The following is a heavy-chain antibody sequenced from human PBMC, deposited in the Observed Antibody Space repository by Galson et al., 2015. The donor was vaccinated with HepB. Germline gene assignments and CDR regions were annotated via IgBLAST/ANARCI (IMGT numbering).Heavy chain of an antibody. CDR1: GFIFSNFA. Sequence: SLRLSCAASGFIFSNFAIHWVRQAPGKGLEWVSSISSTTTYKYYADSVKGRFTISRDNAKNSLFLHMNTLRAEDTGVYYCARLNWDHPNYYYAMDVWGQGTSVTVSS. J-gene: IGHJ6*02. CDR2: ISSTTTYK. CDR3: ARLNWDHPNYYYAMDV. D-gene: IGHD7-27*01. V-gene: IGHV3-21*06.